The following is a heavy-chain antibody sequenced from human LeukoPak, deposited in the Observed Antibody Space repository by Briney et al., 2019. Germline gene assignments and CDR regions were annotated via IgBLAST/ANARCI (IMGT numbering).Heavy chain of an antibody. CDR2: IYNGGNT. CDR1: GVSINTYY. D-gene: IGHD1-26*01. CDR3: AAGPWELDF. Sequence: PSETLSLTCTVSGVSINTYYASWIRQAPGKGLEFIGFIYNGGNTNYNPSLKSRATISVDTSNNQFSLRLTSVTPADTAMYYCAAGPWELDFWGQGTLVTVSS. V-gene: IGHV4-4*09. J-gene: IGHJ4*02.